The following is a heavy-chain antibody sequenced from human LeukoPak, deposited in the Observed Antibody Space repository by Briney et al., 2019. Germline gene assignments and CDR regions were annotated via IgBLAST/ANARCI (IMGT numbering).Heavy chain of an antibody. V-gene: IGHV4-34*01. Sequence: PSETLSLTCAVYGGSFSGYYWSWIRQPPGKGLEWIGEINHSGSTNYNPSLKSRVTISVDRSKNQFSLKLTSVTAADTAVYYCARHPLLWFGELSHYFDYWGQGTLVTVSS. CDR3: ARHPLLWFGELSHYFDY. D-gene: IGHD3-10*01. CDR2: INHSGST. J-gene: IGHJ4*02. CDR1: GGSFSGYY.